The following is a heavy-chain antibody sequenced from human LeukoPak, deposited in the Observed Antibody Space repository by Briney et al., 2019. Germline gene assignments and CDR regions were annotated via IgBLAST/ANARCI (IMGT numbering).Heavy chain of an antibody. CDR1: GFTFSSYG. CDR2: IWYDGSNK. V-gene: IGHV3-33*06. J-gene: IGHJ5*02. D-gene: IGHD3-10*01. Sequence: GGSLRLSCAASGFTFSSYGMHWVRQAPGKGLEWVAVIWYDGSNKYYADSVKGRFTISRDNSKNTLYLQMNSLRAEDTAVYYCAKGPMVRGTNWFDPWGQGTLVTVSS. CDR3: AKGPMVRGTNWFDP.